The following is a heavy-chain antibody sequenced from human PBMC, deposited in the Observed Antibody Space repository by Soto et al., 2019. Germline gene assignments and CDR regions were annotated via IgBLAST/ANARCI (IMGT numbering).Heavy chain of an antibody. CDR3: ARDGYTVTPNYYYGMDV. Sequence: PSETLSLTCAVYGGSFSGYYWSWIRQPPGKGLEWIGQINHSGSANYHPSLKSRVTIFLHTSGNEFSLELSSVTAADTAVYYCARDGYTVTPNYYYGMDVWGQGTTVTVSS. J-gene: IGHJ6*02. CDR2: INHSGSA. V-gene: IGHV4-34*01. CDR1: GGSFSGYY. D-gene: IGHD4-4*01.